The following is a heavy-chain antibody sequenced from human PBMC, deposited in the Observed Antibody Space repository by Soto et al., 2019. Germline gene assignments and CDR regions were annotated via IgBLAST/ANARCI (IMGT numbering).Heavy chain of an antibody. J-gene: IGHJ6*03. CDR2: INPSGGST. V-gene: IGHV1-46*03. Sequence: ASVKVSCKASGYTFTSYYMHWVRQAPGQGLEWMGIINPSGGSTSYAQKFQGRVTMTRDTSTSTVYMELSSLRSEDTAVCYCARCSGYEANYYYMDVWGKGTTVTVSS. CDR3: ARCSGYEANYYYMDV. CDR1: GYTFTSYY. D-gene: IGHD5-12*01.